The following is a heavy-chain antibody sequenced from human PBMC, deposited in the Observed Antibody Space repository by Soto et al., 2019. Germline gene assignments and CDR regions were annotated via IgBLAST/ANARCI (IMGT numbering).Heavy chain of an antibody. J-gene: IGHJ4*02. Sequence: ASVKVSCKASGYTFTGYYMHWVRQAPGQGLEWMGWINPNSGGTNYAQKFQGWVTMTRDTSISTAYMELSRLRSDDTAVYYCARDYRGAAAGRGGFDYWGQGALVTVS. D-gene: IGHD6-13*01. CDR3: ARDYRGAAAGRGGFDY. V-gene: IGHV1-2*04. CDR1: GYTFTGYY. CDR2: INPNSGGT.